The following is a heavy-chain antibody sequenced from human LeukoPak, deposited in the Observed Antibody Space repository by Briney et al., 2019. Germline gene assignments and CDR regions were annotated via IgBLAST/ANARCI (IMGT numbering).Heavy chain of an antibody. Sequence: PGGSLRLSCAASGFTFSSYGMHWVRQAPGKGLEWVALIWYDGRKKHYGDSVKGRFTISRDDSKNTLYLQMNSLRAEDTAVYYCARDVGNFGSGSAYFDSWGQGTLVTVSS. CDR1: GFTFSSYG. J-gene: IGHJ4*02. D-gene: IGHD3-10*01. CDR3: ARDVGNFGSGSAYFDS. V-gene: IGHV3-33*01. CDR2: IWYDGRKK.